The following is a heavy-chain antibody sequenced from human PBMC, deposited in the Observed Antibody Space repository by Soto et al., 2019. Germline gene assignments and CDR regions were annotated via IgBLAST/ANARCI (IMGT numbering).Heavy chain of an antibody. V-gene: IGHV3-73*01. J-gene: IGHJ6*02. Sequence: GGSLRLSCAASGFTFSGSAMHWVRQASGKGLEWVGRIRSKANSYATAYAASVKGRFTISRDDSKNTAYLQMNSLKTEDTAVYYCTTRITGTTSYGMDVWGQGTTVTVSS. D-gene: IGHD1-7*01. CDR3: TTRITGTTSYGMDV. CDR1: GFTFSGSA. CDR2: IRSKANSYAT.